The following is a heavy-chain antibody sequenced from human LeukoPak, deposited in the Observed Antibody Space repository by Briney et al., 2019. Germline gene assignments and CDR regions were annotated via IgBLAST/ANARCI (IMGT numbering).Heavy chain of an antibody. J-gene: IGHJ4*02. CDR2: IYTGGNT. CDR3: ARGEYYGSGTFALDV. V-gene: IGHV4-61*02. D-gene: IGHD3-10*01. Sequence: PSETLSLTCTVSGGSISRGSFYWTWIRQPAGKGLEWIGRIYTGGNTNYNPSLKSRVTISVDTSKNQFSLNLSSVTAADTAVYYCARGEYYGSGTFALDVWGQGTLVTVSS. CDR1: GGSISRGSFY.